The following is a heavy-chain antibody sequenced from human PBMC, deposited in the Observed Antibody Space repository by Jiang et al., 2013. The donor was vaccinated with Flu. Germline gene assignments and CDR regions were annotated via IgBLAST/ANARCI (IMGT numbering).Heavy chain of an antibody. J-gene: IGHJ4*02. CDR1: GGSIDNDF. Sequence: VPGGSIDNDFWTWIRQPAGRGLEWIGRIYNGGNTNYNPSLKSRVTMSLDAPKNQFSLRLNSVTAADTAVYYCARAVAANNFFDYWGQGTLVTVSS. D-gene: IGHD1-26*01. CDR2: IYNGGNT. CDR3: ARAVAANNFFDY. V-gene: IGHV4-4*07.